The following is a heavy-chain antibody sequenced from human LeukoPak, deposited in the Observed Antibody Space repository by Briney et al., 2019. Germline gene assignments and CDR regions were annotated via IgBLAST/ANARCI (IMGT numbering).Heavy chain of an antibody. Sequence: GESLKISCKGSGYSFTYWIGWVRQMPGKGLEWMGIIYSGDSHTKYSPSFQGRVTISADKSISTAYLQWSSLEASDTAMYYCASARHGDYVWDYWGQGTLVTVSS. V-gene: IGHV5-51*01. J-gene: IGHJ4*02. CDR3: ASARHGDYVWDY. D-gene: IGHD4-17*01. CDR1: GYSFTYW. CDR2: IYSGDSHT.